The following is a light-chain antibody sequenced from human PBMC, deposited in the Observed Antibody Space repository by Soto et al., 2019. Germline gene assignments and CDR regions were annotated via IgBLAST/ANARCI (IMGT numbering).Light chain of an antibody. J-gene: IGKJ1*01. Sequence: DIQMTQSPSSLSASVGDRVTITCRASQSISSYLNWYQQKPGKAPKLLIYAASSLQSGVPSRFSGSGSGTDFTLTISSLQPEDSATYFCQQYKTYSTWTFGQGTKVDIK. CDR2: AAS. CDR1: QSISSY. V-gene: IGKV1-39*01. CDR3: QQYKTYSTWT.